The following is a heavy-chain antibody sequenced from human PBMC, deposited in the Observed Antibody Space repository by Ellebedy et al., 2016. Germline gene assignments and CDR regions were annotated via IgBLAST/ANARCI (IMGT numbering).Heavy chain of an antibody. V-gene: IGHV4-59*01. D-gene: IGHD5-12*01. Sequence: SETLSLXXTVSGGSISSYYWSWIRQPPGKGLEWIGYIYYSGSTNYNPSLKSRVTISVDTSKNQFSLKLSSVTAADTAVYYCASGYSGYGSMDVWGQGTTVTVSS. CDR3: ASGYSGYGSMDV. CDR2: IYYSGST. J-gene: IGHJ6*02. CDR1: GGSISSYY.